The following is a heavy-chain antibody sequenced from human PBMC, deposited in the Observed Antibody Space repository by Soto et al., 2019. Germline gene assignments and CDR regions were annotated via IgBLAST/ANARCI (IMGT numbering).Heavy chain of an antibody. V-gene: IGHV4-4*07. CDR1: GGSINLYY. CDR3: ARGQRFSDWFDP. J-gene: IGHJ5*02. Sequence: SETLSLTCTVSGGSINLYYWSWIRQSPGKGLEWIGRVYSSGSTKYNPSLQSRVTMSLDTSKNQFSLRLTSVTAADTAVYYCARGQRFSDWFDPWGQGTLVTVSS. D-gene: IGHD3-3*01. CDR2: VYSSGST.